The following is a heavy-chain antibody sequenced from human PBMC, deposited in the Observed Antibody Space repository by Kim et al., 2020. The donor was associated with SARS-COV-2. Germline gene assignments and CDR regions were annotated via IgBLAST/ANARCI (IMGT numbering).Heavy chain of an antibody. CDR2: INHSGST. CDR3: ARGGQAIVATSRLDY. J-gene: IGHJ4*02. D-gene: IGHD5-12*01. Sequence: SETLSLTCAVYGGSFSGYYWSWIRQPPGKGLEWIGEINHSGSTNYNPSLKSRVTISVDTSKNQFSLKLSSVTAADTAVYYCARGGQAIVATSRLDYWGQG. V-gene: IGHV4-34*01. CDR1: GGSFSGYY.